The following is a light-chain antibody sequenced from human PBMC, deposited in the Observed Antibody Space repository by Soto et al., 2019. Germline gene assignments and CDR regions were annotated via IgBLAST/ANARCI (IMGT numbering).Light chain of an antibody. J-gene: IGKJ3*01. Sequence: DIQMTQSPSSLSASVGDRVTITCRASQGISNSLAWYQQKPGKVPQILIYAASTMQSGVPSRFSGSGSWTDFTLTISSLQHEDVAAYYCQKYNRAPFTFGPGTKVDIK. CDR2: AAS. CDR3: QKYNRAPFT. CDR1: QGISNS. V-gene: IGKV1-27*01.